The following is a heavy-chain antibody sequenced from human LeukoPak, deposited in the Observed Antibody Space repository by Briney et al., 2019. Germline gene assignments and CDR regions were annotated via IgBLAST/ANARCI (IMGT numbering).Heavy chain of an antibody. Sequence: AGGSLRLSCAASGFTFSSSAMHWVRQAPGKGLEWVAVLSYDGSNKYYADSVKGRFTISRDNSKNTLYLQMNSLRAEDTAVYYCARSDGYDFWSGAMDVWGKGTTVTVSS. CDR1: GFTFSSSA. J-gene: IGHJ6*03. CDR2: LSYDGSNK. CDR3: ARSDGYDFWSGAMDV. D-gene: IGHD3-3*01. V-gene: IGHV3-30-3*01.